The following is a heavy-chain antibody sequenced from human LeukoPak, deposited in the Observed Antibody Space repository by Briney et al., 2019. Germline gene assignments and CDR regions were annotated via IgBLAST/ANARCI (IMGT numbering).Heavy chain of an antibody. D-gene: IGHD2-2*01. CDR2: IWYDGSNK. V-gene: IGHV3-33*01. J-gene: IGHJ4*02. CDR1: GFTFSSYG. CDR3: GRDGEYCSSTSCSYLFDY. Sequence: PGRSLRLSCAASGFTFSSYGMHWVRQAPGKGLEWVAVIWYDGSNKYYADSVKGRFTISRDNSKNTLYLQMNSLRAEDTAVYYCGRDGEYCSSTSCSYLFDYWGQGTLVTVSS.